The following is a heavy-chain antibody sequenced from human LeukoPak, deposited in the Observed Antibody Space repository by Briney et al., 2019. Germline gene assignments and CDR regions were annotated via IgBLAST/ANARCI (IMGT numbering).Heavy chain of an antibody. CDR1: GFTVSSNY. CDR3: ARDFRSGSYSGDYYFDY. V-gene: IGHV3-21*01. Sequence: SGGSLRLSCAASGFTVSSNYLNWVRQAPGKGLEWVSSISSGSTYIYYADSVKGRFTISRDNGETSLYLQMSSLRTEDTAVYYCARDFRSGSYSGDYYFDYWGQGALVTVSS. D-gene: IGHD1-26*01. CDR2: ISSGSTYI. J-gene: IGHJ4*02.